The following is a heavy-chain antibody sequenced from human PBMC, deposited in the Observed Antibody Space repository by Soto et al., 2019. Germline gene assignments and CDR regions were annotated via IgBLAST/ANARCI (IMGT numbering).Heavy chain of an antibody. V-gene: IGHV3-30-3*01. CDR3: ARDTGPNGYNYYYFGMDV. D-gene: IGHD5-18*01. CDR2: ISYDGSDK. CDR1: GFTFSNYA. Sequence: GGSLRLSCAASGFTFSNYAMHRVRQAPGKGLEWVAVISYDGSDKYNANSVKGRFTISRDNSKNTLYLQMNSLRAEDTAVYYCARDTGPNGYNYYYFGMDVWGQGTTVTVSS. J-gene: IGHJ6*02.